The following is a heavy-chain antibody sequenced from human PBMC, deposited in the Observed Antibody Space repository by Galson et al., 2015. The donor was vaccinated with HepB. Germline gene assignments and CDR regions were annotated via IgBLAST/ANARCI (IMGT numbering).Heavy chain of an antibody. D-gene: IGHD6-19*01. Sequence: VKVSCKASGGTFSSYAISWVRQAPGQGLEWMGGIIPILGIANYAQKFQGRVTITADKSTSTAYMELSSLRSEDTAVYYCASREGIAVAVGWFDPWGQGTLVTVSS. CDR3: ASREGIAVAVGWFDP. V-gene: IGHV1-69*10. CDR1: GGTFSSYA. J-gene: IGHJ5*02. CDR2: IIPILGIA.